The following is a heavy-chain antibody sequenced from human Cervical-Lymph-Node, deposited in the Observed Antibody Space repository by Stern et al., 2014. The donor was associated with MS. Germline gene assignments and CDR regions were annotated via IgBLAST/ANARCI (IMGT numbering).Heavy chain of an antibody. CDR2: IKPSGGST. V-gene: IGHV1-46*01. CDR3: AREVAGHRLGMMDV. Sequence: QVQLVESGAEVKTPGASVKLSCKASGYTFSSYYMDWGRQAPGQGLEGMGIIKPSGGSTSYAQKFQGRVTMTRDTSTSTVYMELSSLRSEDTAVYYCAREVAGHRLGMMDVWGQGTSVTVSS. J-gene: IGHJ6*02. D-gene: IGHD6-19*01. CDR1: GYTFSSYY.